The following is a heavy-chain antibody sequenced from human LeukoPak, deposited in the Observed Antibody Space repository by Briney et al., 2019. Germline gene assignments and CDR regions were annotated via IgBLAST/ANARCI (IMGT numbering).Heavy chain of an antibody. J-gene: IGHJ3*02. Sequence: GGSLRLSCVGSESVFSNYWISWIRQAPGKGLEWVANIKQDGTEKYYLDSVKGRFTVSRDNVKNSVYLQMNSLRVEDTAVYYCEVWHRSSASDIWGLGTMVTVSS. CDR1: ESVFSNYW. CDR2: IKQDGTEK. CDR3: EVWHRSSASDI. V-gene: IGHV3-7*05. D-gene: IGHD2-2*01.